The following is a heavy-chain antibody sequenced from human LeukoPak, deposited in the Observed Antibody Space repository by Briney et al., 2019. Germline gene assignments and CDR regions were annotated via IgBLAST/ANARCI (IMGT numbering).Heavy chain of an antibody. Sequence: PGGSLRLSCAASGFTFSDYYMSWIRQAPGKGLEWVSYISSSGSTIYYADSVKGRFTISRDNAKNSLYLQMNSLRAEDTAVYYCASPAAFVVVTAIRHDAFDIWGQGTMVTVSS. CDR2: ISSSGSTI. D-gene: IGHD2-21*02. J-gene: IGHJ3*02. V-gene: IGHV3-11*01. CDR1: GFTFSDYY. CDR3: ASPAAFVVVTAIRHDAFDI.